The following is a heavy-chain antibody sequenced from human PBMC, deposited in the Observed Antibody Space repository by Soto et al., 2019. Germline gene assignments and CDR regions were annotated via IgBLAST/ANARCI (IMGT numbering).Heavy chain of an antibody. Sequence: QVPLVQSGAEVKKPGSSVKVSCKASGGTFSSYAISWVRQAPGQGLEWMGGIIPIFGTANYAQKFQGRVTITADESTSTAYMELSSLRSEDTAVYYCASNSLIVVVVAATVYFDYWGQGTLVTVSS. J-gene: IGHJ4*02. V-gene: IGHV1-69*01. CDR3: ASNSLIVVVVAATVYFDY. D-gene: IGHD2-15*01. CDR1: GGTFSSYA. CDR2: IIPIFGTA.